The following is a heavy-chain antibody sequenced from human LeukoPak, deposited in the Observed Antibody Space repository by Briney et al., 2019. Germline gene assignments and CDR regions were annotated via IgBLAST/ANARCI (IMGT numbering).Heavy chain of an antibody. D-gene: IGHD3-22*01. CDR2: IYTSGST. Sequence: SETLSLTCTVSGGSISSYYWSWIRQPPGKGLEWIGYIYTSGSTNYNPSLKSRVTISVDTSKNQFSLKLSSVTAADTAVYYCARHAHDISGPYYYYYMDVWGKGTTVTVSS. CDR3: ARHAHDISGPYYYYYMDV. J-gene: IGHJ6*03. V-gene: IGHV4-4*09. CDR1: GGSISSYY.